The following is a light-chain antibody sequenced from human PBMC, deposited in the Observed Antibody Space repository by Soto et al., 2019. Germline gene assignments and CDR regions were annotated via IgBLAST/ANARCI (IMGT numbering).Light chain of an antibody. J-gene: IGKJ1*01. CDR2: AAS. CDR1: QYITSY. CDR3: QQYYSYPRT. Sequence: AIRMTQSPSSLSASTGDRVTITCRASQYITSYLAWYQQKPGKAPKLLIYAASTFQSGVPSRFSGSGSGTDFTLTITCLQSEDFATYYCQQYYSYPRTFGQGTKVEIK. V-gene: IGKV1-8*01.